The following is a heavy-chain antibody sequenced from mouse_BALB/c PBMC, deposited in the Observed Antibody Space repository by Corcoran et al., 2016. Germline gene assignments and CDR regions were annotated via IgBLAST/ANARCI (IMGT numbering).Heavy chain of an antibody. CDR3: TTGNYDWFAY. V-gene: IGHV1-7*01. J-gene: IGHJ3*01. Sequence: QVQLQQSGTELAKTGASVKMSCRASGYTFITYWMHWVKQRPGQGLEWIGYIRPTTGYTDYNQKFKDKATLTVDSSSSTAYIQLNSLTSEDSAVYYCTTGNYDWFAYWGQGTLVTVSA. CDR2: IRPTTGYT. D-gene: IGHD2-4*01. CDR1: GYTFITYW.